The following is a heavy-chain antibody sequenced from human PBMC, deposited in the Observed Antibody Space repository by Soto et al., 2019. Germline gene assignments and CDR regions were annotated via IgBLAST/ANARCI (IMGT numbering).Heavy chain of an antibody. CDR2: IIPIFGTA. Sequence: GASVKVSCKYAWYTFSIYAISLFRHTPGQWLEWMGGIIPIFGTANYAQKFQGRVTITADESTSTAYMELSSLRSEDTAVYYCARDGNYYDSSGPSLYGMDVWGQGTTVTVSS. J-gene: IGHJ6*02. CDR1: WYTFSIYA. V-gene: IGHV1-69*13. D-gene: IGHD3-22*01. CDR3: ARDGNYYDSSGPSLYGMDV.